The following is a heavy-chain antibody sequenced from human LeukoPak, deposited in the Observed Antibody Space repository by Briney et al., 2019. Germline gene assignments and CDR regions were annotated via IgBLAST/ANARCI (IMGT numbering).Heavy chain of an antibody. CDR1: GGSISSSNW. V-gene: IGHV4-4*02. CDR2: IYHSGST. J-gene: IGHJ4*02. Sequence: SGTLSLTCAVSGGSISSSNWWSWVRQPPGKGLEWIGEIYHSGSTNYNPSLKSRVTISVDTSKNQFSLKLSSVTAADTAVYYCARLRPPTYYYDSSGYSFDYWGQGTLVTVSS. D-gene: IGHD3-22*01. CDR3: ARLRPPTYYYDSSGYSFDY.